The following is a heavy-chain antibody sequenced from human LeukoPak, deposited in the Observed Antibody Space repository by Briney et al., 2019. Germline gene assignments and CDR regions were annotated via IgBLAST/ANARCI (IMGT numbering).Heavy chain of an antibody. V-gene: IGHV1-46*01. J-gene: IGHJ4*02. CDR3: ARDNVPYYYDSSGYYYLDY. D-gene: IGHD3-22*01. CDR1: GYTFTSYY. CDR2: INPSGGST. Sequence: ASVKVSCKASGYTFTSYYMHWVQQAPGQGLEWMGIINPSGGSTSYAQKFQGRVTMTRDMSTSTVYMELSSLRSEDTAVYYCARDNVPYYYDSSGYYYLDYWGQGTLVTVSS.